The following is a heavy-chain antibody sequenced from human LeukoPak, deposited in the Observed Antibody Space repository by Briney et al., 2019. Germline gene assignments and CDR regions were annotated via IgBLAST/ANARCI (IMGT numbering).Heavy chain of an antibody. CDR2: IFYSGST. CDR1: NDSISSEY. J-gene: IGHJ4*02. CDR3: ARLTTRPGGIRPLIIAY. V-gene: IGHV4-59*01. Sequence: SETLSLPCTVSNDSISSEYWTWIRQPPGKGLVWIGYIFYSGSTKYNPSLTSRATISLDTSKNQFSLKLTSMTAADTAVYYCARLTTRPGGIRPLIIAYWGQGTLVTVSS. D-gene: IGHD3-10*01.